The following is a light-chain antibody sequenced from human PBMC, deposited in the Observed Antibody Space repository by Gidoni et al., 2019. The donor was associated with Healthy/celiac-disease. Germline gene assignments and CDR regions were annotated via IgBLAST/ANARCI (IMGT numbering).Light chain of an antibody. CDR1: QSVRSY. CDR3: QQRSNWPPVIFT. Sequence: EIVLTQSPATLSLSPGERATLSCRASQSVRSYLAWYQQKPGQAPRLLIHDASNRATGIPARFSGSGSGTDFTLTISSLEPEDFAVYYCQQRSNWPPVIFTFGPGTKVDIK. J-gene: IGKJ3*01. CDR2: DAS. V-gene: IGKV3-11*01.